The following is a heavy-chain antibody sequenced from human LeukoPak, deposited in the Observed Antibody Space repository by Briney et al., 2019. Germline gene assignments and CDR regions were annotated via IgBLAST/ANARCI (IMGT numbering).Heavy chain of an antibody. Sequence: GRSLRLSCAASGFTFSSYAMHWVRQAPGKGLEWVAVISYDGSNKYYADSVKGRFTISRDNSKNTLYLQMSSLRAEDTAVYYCARGIAAAGIKFVADYWGQGTLVTVSS. D-gene: IGHD6-13*01. CDR1: GFTFSSYA. J-gene: IGHJ4*02. CDR2: ISYDGSNK. V-gene: IGHV3-30*04. CDR3: ARGIAAAGIKFVADY.